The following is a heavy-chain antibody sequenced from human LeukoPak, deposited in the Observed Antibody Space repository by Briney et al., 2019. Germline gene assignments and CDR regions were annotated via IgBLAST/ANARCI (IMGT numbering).Heavy chain of an antibody. CDR3: AKGTYFDY. Sequence: GGSLRLSCAASGFTFSSYAMHWVRQAPGKGLEWVAVISYDGSNKYYADPVKGRFTISRDNSKNTLYLQMNSLRAEDTAVYYCAKGTYFDYWGQGTLVTVSS. CDR2: ISYDGSNK. CDR1: GFTFSSYA. J-gene: IGHJ4*02. V-gene: IGHV3-30*04.